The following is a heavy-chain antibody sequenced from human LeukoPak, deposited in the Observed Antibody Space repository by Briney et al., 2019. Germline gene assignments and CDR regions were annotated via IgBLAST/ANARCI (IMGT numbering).Heavy chain of an antibody. V-gene: IGHV1-2*02. CDR1: GYTFTGYY. D-gene: IGHD3-16*02. J-gene: IGHJ4*02. Sequence: ASVKVSCKASGYTFTGYYMHWVRQAPGQGLEWMGWINPNSGGTNYAQKFQGRVTMTRDTSISTAYMELSRLRSDDTAVYYCARSPPPDCVWGSYRSDLGYWGQGTLVTVSS. CDR2: INPNSGGT. CDR3: ARSPPPDCVWGSYRSDLGY.